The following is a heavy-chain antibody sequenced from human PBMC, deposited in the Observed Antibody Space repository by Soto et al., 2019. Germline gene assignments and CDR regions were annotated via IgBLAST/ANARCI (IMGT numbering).Heavy chain of an antibody. CDR1: GGTFSSYA. D-gene: IGHD3-9*01. J-gene: IGHJ5*02. V-gene: IGHV1-69*13. CDR2: IIPIFGTA. CDR3: ARDRETYYDILTGPRVWFDP. Sequence: SVKVSCKAPGGTFSSYAISWVRQAPGQGLEWMGGIIPIFGTANYAQKFQGRVTITADESTSTAYMELSSLRSEDTAVYYCARDRETYYDILTGPRVWFDPWGQGTLVTVSS.